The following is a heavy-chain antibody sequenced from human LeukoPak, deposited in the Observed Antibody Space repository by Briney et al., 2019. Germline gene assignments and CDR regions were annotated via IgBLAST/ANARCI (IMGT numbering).Heavy chain of an antibody. CDR1: GYTFTSYD. J-gene: IGHJ3*02. V-gene: IGHV1-8*03. Sequence: ASVKVSCKASGYTFTSYDINWVRQATGQGLEWMGWMNPNSGNTGYAQKFQGGVTITRNTSISTAYMELSSLRSEDTAVYYCARWVPDDRGGTFDIWGQGTMVTVSS. D-gene: IGHD3-16*01. CDR2: MNPNSGNT. CDR3: ARWVPDDRGGTFDI.